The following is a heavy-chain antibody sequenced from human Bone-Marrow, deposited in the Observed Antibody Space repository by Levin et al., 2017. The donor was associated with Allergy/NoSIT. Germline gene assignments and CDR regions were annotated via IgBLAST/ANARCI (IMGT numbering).Heavy chain of an antibody. V-gene: IGHV4-4*07. CDR2: MSTNGNT. D-gene: IGHD2-2*01. CDR1: GVSLSSSY. CDR3: ATDRAPADRWLFGS. Sequence: SQTLSLTCTVSGVSLSSSYWSWIRHSAGKGLEWIGRMSTNGNTNSNPSLRSRVTMSLDTSMNLFSLNLSSVTAADTAVYYCATDRAPADRWLFGSWGQGTQVSVSS. J-gene: IGHJ4*02.